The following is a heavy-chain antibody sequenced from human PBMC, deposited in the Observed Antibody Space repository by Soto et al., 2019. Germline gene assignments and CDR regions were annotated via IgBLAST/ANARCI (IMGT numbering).Heavy chain of an antibody. D-gene: IGHD6-13*01. CDR3: AREAYSSSWQSWFDP. CDR1: GFTFSSYA. Sequence: GGSLRLSCAASGFTFSSYAMHWVRQAPGKGLEWVAVISYDGSNKYYADSVKGRFTISRDNSKNTLYLQMNSLRAEDTAVYYCAREAYSSSWQSWFDPWGQGTLVTVSS. CDR2: ISYDGSNK. V-gene: IGHV3-30-3*01. J-gene: IGHJ5*02.